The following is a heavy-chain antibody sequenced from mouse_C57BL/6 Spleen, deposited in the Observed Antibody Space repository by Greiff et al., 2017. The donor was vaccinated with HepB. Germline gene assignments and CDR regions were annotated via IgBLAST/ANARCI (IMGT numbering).Heavy chain of an antibody. J-gene: IGHJ2*01. CDR3: ARGLLLYFDY. V-gene: IGHV1-66*01. CDR1: GYSFTSYY. D-gene: IGHD1-1*01. Sequence: VMLVESGPELVKPGASVKISCKASGYSFTSYYIHWVKQRPGQGLEWIGWIYPGSGNTKYNEKFKGKATLTADTSSSTAYMQLSSLTSEDSAVYYCARGLLLYFDYWGQGTTLTVSS. CDR2: IYPGSGNT.